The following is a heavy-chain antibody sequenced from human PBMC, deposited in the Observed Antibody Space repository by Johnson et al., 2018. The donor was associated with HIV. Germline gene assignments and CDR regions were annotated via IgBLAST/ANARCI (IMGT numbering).Heavy chain of an antibody. CDR2: IAYDGSNK. D-gene: IGHD3-10*01. CDR3: AMLFLHAFDI. V-gene: IGHV3-30*19. CDR1: GFTFSSYG. J-gene: IGHJ3*02. Sequence: QVQLVESGGGVVQPGRSLRLSCAASGFTFSSYGMSWVRQAPGKGLEWVAVIAYDGSNKYYADSVKGRFTISRDNSKNTLYLQMNSMRPEDTAVYYCAMLFLHAFDIWGQGTMVTVSS.